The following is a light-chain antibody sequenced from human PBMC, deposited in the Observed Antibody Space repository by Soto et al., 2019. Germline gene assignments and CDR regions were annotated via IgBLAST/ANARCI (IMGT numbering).Light chain of an antibody. Sequence: QSALTQPRSVSGSPGQSVTISCTGTSSDVGGYNYVSWYQQHPGKAPKLMIYDVSKWPSGVPDRFSGSKSGNTASLTISVLQAEDEAYYYCCSYAGNSLWVFGGGTKVTVL. J-gene: IGLJ3*02. CDR1: SSDVGGYNY. V-gene: IGLV2-11*01. CDR3: CSYAGNSLWV. CDR2: DVS.